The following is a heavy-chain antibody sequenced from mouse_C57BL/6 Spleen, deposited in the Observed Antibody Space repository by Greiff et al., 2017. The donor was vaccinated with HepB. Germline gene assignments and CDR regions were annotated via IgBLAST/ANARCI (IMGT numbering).Heavy chain of an antibody. CDR1: GYTFTSYW. D-gene: IGHD1-1*01. V-gene: IGHV1-64*01. Sequence: QVQLQQSGAELVKPGASVKLSCKASGYTFTSYWMHWVKQRPGQGLEWIGMIHPNSGSTNYNEKFKSKATLTVDKSSSTAYMQLSSLTSEDSAVYYCARTYYYGSSSEAMDYWGQGTSVTVSS. CDR3: ARTYYYGSSSEAMDY. CDR2: IHPNSGST. J-gene: IGHJ4*01.